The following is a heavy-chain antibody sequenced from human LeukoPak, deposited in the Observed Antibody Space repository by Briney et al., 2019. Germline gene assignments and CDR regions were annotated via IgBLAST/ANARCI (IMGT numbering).Heavy chain of an antibody. V-gene: IGHV4-34*01. CDR1: GGSFSGYY. CDR2: INHSGST. Sequence: SETLSLTCAVYGGSFSGYYWSWIRQPPGKGLEWIGEINHSGSTNYNPSLKSRVTISVDTSKNQFSLKLSSVTAADTAVYYCARTPRPYYYDSSGYYTGGYFDYWGQGTLVTVS. CDR3: ARTPRPYYYDSSGYYTGGYFDY. D-gene: IGHD3-22*01. J-gene: IGHJ4*02.